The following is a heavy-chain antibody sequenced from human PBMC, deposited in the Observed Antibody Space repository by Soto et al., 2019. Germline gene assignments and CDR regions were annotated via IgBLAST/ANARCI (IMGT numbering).Heavy chain of an antibody. V-gene: IGHV4-59*08. CDR2: IYYSGST. CDR3: ARHLSSGPSL. CDR1: GGSISSYY. Sequence: PSETLSLTCTVSGGSISSYYWSWIRQPPGKGLEWIGYIYYSGSTNYKPSLKSRVTISVDTSKNQFSLKLSSVTAVDTAVYYCARHLSSGPSLWGQGTLVTVSS. D-gene: IGHD6-19*01. J-gene: IGHJ4*02.